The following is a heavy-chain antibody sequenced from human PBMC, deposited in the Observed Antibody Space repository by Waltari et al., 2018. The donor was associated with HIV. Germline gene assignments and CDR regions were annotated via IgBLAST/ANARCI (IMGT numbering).Heavy chain of an antibody. Sequence: QVQLVQSGAEVKKPGSSVKVSCKASGGTFSSYAISWVRQAPGQGLEWMGRIIPILGIANYAQKFQGRVTITADKSTSTAYMELSSLRSEDTAVYYCARDDFWSGYNLPWGQGTLVTVSS. CDR3: ARDDFWSGYNLP. CDR2: IIPILGIA. D-gene: IGHD3-3*01. V-gene: IGHV1-69*04. CDR1: GGTFSSYA. J-gene: IGHJ5*02.